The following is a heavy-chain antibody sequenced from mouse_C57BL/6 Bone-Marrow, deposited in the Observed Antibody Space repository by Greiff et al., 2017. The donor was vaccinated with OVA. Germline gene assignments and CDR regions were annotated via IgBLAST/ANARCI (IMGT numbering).Heavy chain of an antibody. CDR1: GYTFTEYT. D-gene: IGHD2-5*01. CDR3: ARHAYYSNYAGFAY. J-gene: IGHJ3*01. V-gene: IGHV1-62-2*01. CDR2: FYPGSGSI. Sequence: VQLQESGAELVKPGASVKLSCKASGYTFTEYTIHWVKQRSGQGLEWIGWFYPGSGSIKYNEKFKDKATLTADKSSSKVDMALSRLTSEDSAVYFCARHAYYSNYAGFAYWGQGTLVTVSA.